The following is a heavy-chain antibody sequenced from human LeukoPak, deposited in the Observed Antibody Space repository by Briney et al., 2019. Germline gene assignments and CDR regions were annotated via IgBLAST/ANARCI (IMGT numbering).Heavy chain of an antibody. CDR2: INHSGST. V-gene: IGHV4-34*01. CDR1: GGSFSGYY. J-gene: IGHJ5*02. Sequence: SETLSLTCAVYGGSFSGYYWSWIRQPPGKGLEWIGEINHSGSTNYNPSLKSRVTISVDTSKNQFSLKLSSVTAADTAVYYCARNARCSSTSCYGGRVWFDPWGQETLVTVSS. D-gene: IGHD2-2*01. CDR3: ARNARCSSTSCYGGRVWFDP.